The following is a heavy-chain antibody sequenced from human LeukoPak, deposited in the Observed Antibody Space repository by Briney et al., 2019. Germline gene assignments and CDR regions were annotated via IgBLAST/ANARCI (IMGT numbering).Heavy chain of an antibody. CDR2: IIPIFGTA. J-gene: IGHJ5*02. CDR3: AGGSPYYYDSSGYSPFDP. CDR1: GYTFTSYG. Sequence: ASVKVSCKASGYTFTSYGINWVRQAPGQGLEWMGGIIPIFGTANYAQKFQGRVTITTDESTSTAYMELSSLRSEDTAVYYCAGGSPYYYDSSGYSPFDPWGQGTLVTVSS. V-gene: IGHV1-69*05. D-gene: IGHD3-22*01.